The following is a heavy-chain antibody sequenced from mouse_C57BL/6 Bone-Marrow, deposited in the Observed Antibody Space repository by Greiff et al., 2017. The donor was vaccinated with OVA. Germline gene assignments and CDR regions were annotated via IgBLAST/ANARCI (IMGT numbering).Heavy chain of an antibody. D-gene: IGHD2-4*01. V-gene: IGHV1-15*01. CDR1: GYTFTDYE. CDR2: IDPETGGT. Sequence: VKLMESGAELVRPGASVTLSCKASGYTFTDYEMHWVKQTPVHGLEWIGAIDPETGGTAYNQKFKGKAILTADKSSSTAYMELRSLTSEDSAVYYCTRDDDYDGYYAMDYWGQGTSVTVSS. CDR3: TRDDDYDGYYAMDY. J-gene: IGHJ4*01.